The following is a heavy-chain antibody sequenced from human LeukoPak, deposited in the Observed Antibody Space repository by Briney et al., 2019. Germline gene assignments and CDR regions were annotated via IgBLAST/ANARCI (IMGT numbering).Heavy chain of an antibody. D-gene: IGHD3-10*01. CDR3: AKVASGGAKFDY. J-gene: IGHJ4*02. CDR2: INHSGST. CDR1: GGSFSGYY. V-gene: IGHV4-34*01. Sequence: SETLSLTCAVYGGSFSGYYWSWIRQPPGKGLEWLGEINHSGSTNYNPSLKSRVTISVDTSKNQFSLNVRSVTAADTAVYYCAKVASGGAKFDYWGQGTLVTVSS.